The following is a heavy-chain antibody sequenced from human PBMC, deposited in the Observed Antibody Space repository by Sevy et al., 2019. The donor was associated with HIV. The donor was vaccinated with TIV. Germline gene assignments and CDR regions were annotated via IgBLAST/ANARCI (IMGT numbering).Heavy chain of an antibody. J-gene: IGHJ4*02. V-gene: IGHV3-30*14. CDR1: GFKFNGHG. D-gene: IGHD2-8*01. Sequence: GESLKISCVAPGFKFNGHGIHWVRQAPGKGLQWVAGISHDGDNKNYADSVKGRFTISGDQSKNTVFLQMKTLTTEDTAVYYCARVRGWICSHGVCSPYYSDSWGQGTLVTVSS. CDR3: ARVRGWICSHGVCSPYYSDS. CDR2: ISHDGDNK.